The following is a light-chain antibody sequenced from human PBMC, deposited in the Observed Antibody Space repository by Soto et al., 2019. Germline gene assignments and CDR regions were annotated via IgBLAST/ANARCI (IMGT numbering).Light chain of an antibody. CDR3: QQRSSWT. V-gene: IGKV3-11*01. CDR2: DAS. Sequence: EIVLTQSPATLSLSPGERATLSCRASQSVSSFLGWYQQKPGQAPRLLIYDASNRAPGIPARFSGSGSGTDFTLTISSLEPEDFAVYYCQQRSSWTFGQVTKVEIK. CDR1: QSVSSF. J-gene: IGKJ1*01.